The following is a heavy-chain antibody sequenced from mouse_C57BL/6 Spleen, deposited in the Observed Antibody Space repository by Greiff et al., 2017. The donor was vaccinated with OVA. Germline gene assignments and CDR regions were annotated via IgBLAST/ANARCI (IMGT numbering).Heavy chain of an antibody. D-gene: IGHD3-1*01. CDR1: GYTFTDYY. Sequence: VQLQQSGPVLVKPGASVKMSCKASGYTFTDYYMNWVKQSHGKSLEWIGVINPYNGGTSYNQKFKGKATLTVDKSSSTAYMELNSLTSEDSAVYYCASGELGWFAYWGQGTLVTVSA. CDR2: INPYNGGT. J-gene: IGHJ3*01. CDR3: ASGELGWFAY. V-gene: IGHV1-19*01.